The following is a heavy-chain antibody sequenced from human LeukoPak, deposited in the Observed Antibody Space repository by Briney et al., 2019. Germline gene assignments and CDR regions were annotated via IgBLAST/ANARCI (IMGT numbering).Heavy chain of an antibody. Sequence: GESPKISCKGSGYSFTSYWIGWVRQMPGKGLEWMGIIYPGDSDTRYSPSFQGQVTISADKSISTAYLQWSSLKASDTAMYYCARRAPDSGYDYRSFDYWGQGTLVTVSS. D-gene: IGHD5-12*01. J-gene: IGHJ4*02. CDR2: IYPGDSDT. CDR1: GYSFTSYW. CDR3: ARRAPDSGYDYRSFDY. V-gene: IGHV5-51*01.